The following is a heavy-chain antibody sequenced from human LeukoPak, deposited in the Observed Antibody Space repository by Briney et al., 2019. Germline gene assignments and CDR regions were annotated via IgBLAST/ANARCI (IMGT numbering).Heavy chain of an antibody. CDR3: AKGGVPGTHYSDY. CDR1: GFTFSSHA. D-gene: IGHD6-19*01. Sequence: GGSLRLSCAASGFTFSSHAMSWVRQAPGKGLEWVSMITSGSGTTYYADSVKGRFIISRDISKNTLFLQMNSLRAEDTAVYYCAKGGVPGTHYSDYWGQGTLVTVSS. CDR2: ITSGSGTT. V-gene: IGHV3-23*01. J-gene: IGHJ4*02.